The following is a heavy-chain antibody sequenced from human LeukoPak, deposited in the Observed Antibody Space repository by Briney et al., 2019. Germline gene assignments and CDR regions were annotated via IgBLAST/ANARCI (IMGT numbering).Heavy chain of an antibody. J-gene: IGHJ5*02. CDR3: ARDSDSSGSRNNWFDP. V-gene: IGHV1-69*13. D-gene: IGHD3-22*01. Sequence: SVKVSCKASGGTFSSYAISWVRQAPGQGLEWMGGIIPIFGTANYAQKFQGRVTITADESTSTAYMELSSLRSEDTAVYYCARDSDSSGSRNNWFDPWGQGTLVTVSS. CDR2: IIPIFGTA. CDR1: GGTFSSYA.